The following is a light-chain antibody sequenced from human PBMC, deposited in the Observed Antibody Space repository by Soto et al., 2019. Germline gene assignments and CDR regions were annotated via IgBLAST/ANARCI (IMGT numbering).Light chain of an antibody. CDR1: QSVSSY. Sequence: EIVLTQSPATLSLSPGERATLSCRASQSVSSYLAWYQQKPGQAPRLLIYDASNRATGIPARFSGSGSGTDFTLTISSLEPEDFAVYYCQQSGKWPLTFGGGTKVDIK. CDR3: QQSGKWPLT. J-gene: IGKJ4*01. CDR2: DAS. V-gene: IGKV3-11*01.